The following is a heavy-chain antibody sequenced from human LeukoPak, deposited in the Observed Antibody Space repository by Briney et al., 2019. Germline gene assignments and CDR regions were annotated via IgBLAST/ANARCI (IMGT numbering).Heavy chain of an antibody. CDR1: GFTIKNYA. J-gene: IGHJ5*02. CDR3: AKVRRTTVSSYGFNP. Sequence: GGSLRLSCEGSGFTIKNYAMTWVRQVPGEGLEWVSLISGSGTSRYYRDSVKGRFTISRDDSKNMIYLRMDSLRVDDTAIYYCAKVRRTTVSSYGFNPWGQGTLVTVSS. CDR2: ISGSGTSR. V-gene: IGHV3-23*01. D-gene: IGHD4-17*01.